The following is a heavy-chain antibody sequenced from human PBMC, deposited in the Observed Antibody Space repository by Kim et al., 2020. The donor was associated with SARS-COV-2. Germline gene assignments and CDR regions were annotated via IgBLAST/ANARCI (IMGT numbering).Heavy chain of an antibody. CDR3: TTDLDRGY. CDR2: GGTI. D-gene: IGHD3-22*01. Sequence: GGTINYAAPVKGRFTISRDDSKNMVYLQMNSLKSEDTAVYYCTTDLDRGYWGQGTLVTVSS. J-gene: IGHJ4*02. V-gene: IGHV3-15*06.